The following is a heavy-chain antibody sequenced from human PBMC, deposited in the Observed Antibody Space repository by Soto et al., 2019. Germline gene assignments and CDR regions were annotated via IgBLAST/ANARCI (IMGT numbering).Heavy chain of an antibody. D-gene: IGHD6-6*01. V-gene: IGHV1-69*01. CDR1: GGTFSSYA. CDR2: IIPIFGTA. Sequence: QVQLVQSGAEVKKPGSSVKVSCKASGGTFSSYAISWVRQAPGQGLEWMGGIIPIFGTADYAQNFQGRVTITADESTSTAYMELSSLRSEDTAVFYCARGMLETGARRSYFYGLDVWGQGATVTVSS. J-gene: IGHJ6*02. CDR3: ARGMLETGARRSYFYGLDV.